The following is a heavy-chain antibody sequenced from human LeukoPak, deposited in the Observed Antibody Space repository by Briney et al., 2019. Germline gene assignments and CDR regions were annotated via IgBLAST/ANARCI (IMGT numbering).Heavy chain of an antibody. CDR3: ATGRPASLLDY. CDR1: GNTLSELS. V-gene: IGHV1-24*01. CDR2: FDPEEGEP. J-gene: IGHJ4*02. Sequence: ASVKVSCKVSGNTLSELSMHWVRQAPGKGLERMGGFDPEEGEPIYAQKFQGRVTTTDDTSADTAYMEVTNLRSDDTAVYYCATGRPASLLDYWGQGTLVTVSS.